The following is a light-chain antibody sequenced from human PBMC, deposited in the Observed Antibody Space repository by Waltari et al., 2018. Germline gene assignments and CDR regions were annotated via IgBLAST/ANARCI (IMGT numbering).Light chain of an antibody. V-gene: IGLV3-10*01. CDR1: AWPNRF. CDR2: EGS. Sequence: SYELTQPPSVSVSPGHTARITCPGDAWPNRFGYWYQQKSGQAPVLVIYEGSKRPSGIPERFSGSSLGTMATLTISGAQVEDEADYYCYSTDSSGDYGVFGGGTKLTVL. CDR3: YSTDSSGDYGV. J-gene: IGLJ2*01.